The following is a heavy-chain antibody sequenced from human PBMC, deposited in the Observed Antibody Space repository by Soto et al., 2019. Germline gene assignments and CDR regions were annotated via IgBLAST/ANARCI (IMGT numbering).Heavy chain of an antibody. V-gene: IGHV3-23*01. CDR3: AKGSSSGYYYYGMDV. CDR2: ISGSGGST. J-gene: IGHJ6*04. CDR1: GFTFSSYA. D-gene: IGHD3-22*01. Sequence: GGSLRLSCAASGFTFSSYAMSWVRQAPGKGLEWVSAISGSGGSTYYADSVKGRFTISRDNSKNTLYLQMNSLRAEDTAVYYSAKGSSSGYYYYGMDVWGKGTTVTVPS.